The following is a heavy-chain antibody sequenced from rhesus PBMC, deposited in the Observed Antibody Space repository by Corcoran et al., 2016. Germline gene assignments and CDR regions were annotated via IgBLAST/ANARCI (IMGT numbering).Heavy chain of an antibody. J-gene: IGHJ4*01. CDR2: INSVGAST. D-gene: IGHD2-21*01. CDR3: AKVSGCTGSGCLWAFDY. Sequence: EVQLVESGGGLAKPGGSLRLSCAASGFTFSSYWIKWVRQTQGKGLAWISVINSVGASTYSADSVKGRFTISRDNSKNTLSLQMNSLRAEDTAVYYCAKVSGCTGSGCLWAFDYWGQGVLVTVSS. CDR1: GFTFSSYW. V-gene: IGHV3S42*01.